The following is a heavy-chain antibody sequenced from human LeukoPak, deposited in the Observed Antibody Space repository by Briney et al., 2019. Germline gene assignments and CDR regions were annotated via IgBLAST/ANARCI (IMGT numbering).Heavy chain of an antibody. D-gene: IGHD1-26*01. CDR3: AKRNSGSYSRGFDY. Sequence: GGSLRLSCAASGFTFTNYAMTWVRQTPGKGLEWVSTITDNGGSTYFADSVKGRFTISRDNSKNTLHLQMNSLRADDTAVYYCAKRNSGSYSRGFDYWGQGTLVTVSS. CDR2: ITDNGGST. J-gene: IGHJ4*02. V-gene: IGHV3-23*01. CDR1: GFTFTNYA.